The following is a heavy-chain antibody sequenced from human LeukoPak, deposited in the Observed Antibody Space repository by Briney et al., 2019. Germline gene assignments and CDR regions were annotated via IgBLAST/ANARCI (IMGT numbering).Heavy chain of an antibody. J-gene: IGHJ4*02. D-gene: IGHD6-19*01. V-gene: IGHV4-59*08. CDR1: GGFISTDY. CDR3: ARRGSSGHESDFDY. CDR2: IHYTGTT. Sequence: SETLSLTCTVSGGFISTDYWSWVRQPPGKGLEWIGYIHYTGTTDYNPSLKSRVTVSLDTSKNQFSLNLSSVTAADTAVYYCARRGSSGHESDFDYWGQGTLVTVSS.